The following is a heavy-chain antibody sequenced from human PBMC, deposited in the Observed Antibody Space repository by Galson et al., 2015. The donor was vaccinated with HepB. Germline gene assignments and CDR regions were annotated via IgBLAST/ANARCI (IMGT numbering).Heavy chain of an antibody. D-gene: IGHD6-19*01. CDR3: TRHSYSSGWYDYFDY. CDR2: IRSKANSYAT. V-gene: IGHV3-73*01. Sequence: SLRLSCAASGFTFSGSAMHWVRQASGKGLEWVGRIRSKANSYATAYAASVKGRFTISRDDSKNTAYLQMNSLKTEDTAVYYCTRHSYSSGWYDYFDYWGQGTLVTVSS. J-gene: IGHJ4*02. CDR1: GFTFSGSA.